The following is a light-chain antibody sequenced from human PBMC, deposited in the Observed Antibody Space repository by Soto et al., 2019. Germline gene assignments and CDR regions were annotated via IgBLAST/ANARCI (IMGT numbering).Light chain of an antibody. CDR3: QQSYSTPLFT. CDR2: AAS. J-gene: IGKJ3*01. CDR1: QSISSY. Sequence: DIQMTQSPSSLSASVGDRVTITCRASQSISSYLNWYQQKPGKAPKLLIYAASSLQSGVPSRFSGSGSGTDFTLTISSQQPEDFATYYCQQSYSTPLFTFGPGTKVDIK. V-gene: IGKV1-39*01.